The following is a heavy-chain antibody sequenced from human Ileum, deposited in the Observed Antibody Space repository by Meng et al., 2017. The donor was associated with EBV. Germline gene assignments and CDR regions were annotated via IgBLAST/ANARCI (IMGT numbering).Heavy chain of an antibody. CDR2: IIPIFGTA. J-gene: IGHJ6*02. V-gene: IGHV1-69*01. D-gene: IGHD3-10*01. CDR1: GGTFSSYA. Sequence: GQRGPSGAEVKKPGSSGNVSCKASGGTFSSYAISWVRQAPGQGLEWMGGIIPIFGTANYAQKFQGRVTITADESTSTAYMELSSLRSEDSAVYYCARVAYGSGSYSYYYYGMDVWGQGTTVTVSS. CDR3: ARVAYGSGSYSYYYYGMDV.